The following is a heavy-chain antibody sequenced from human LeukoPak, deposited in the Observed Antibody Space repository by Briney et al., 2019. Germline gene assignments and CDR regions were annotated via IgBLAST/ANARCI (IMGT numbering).Heavy chain of an antibody. CDR2: IYHSGST. J-gene: IGHJ6*03. CDR3: AGNYYGSGSYYNDDYYYYYYMDV. CDR1: GYSISSGYH. D-gene: IGHD3-10*01. V-gene: IGHV4-38-2*02. Sequence: SETLSLTCTVSGYSISSGYHWGWIRQPPGKGLEWIGSIYHSGSTYYNPSLKSRVTISVDTSKNQFSLKLSSVTAADTAVYYCAGNYYGSGSYYNDDYYYYYYMDVWGKGTTATVSS.